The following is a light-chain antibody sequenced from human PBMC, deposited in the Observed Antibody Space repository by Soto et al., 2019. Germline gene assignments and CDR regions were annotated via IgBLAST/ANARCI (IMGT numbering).Light chain of an antibody. CDR2: DVS. CDR1: SSDVGTYNY. CDR3: CSYAGSLRYV. Sequence: QSALTQPRSVSGSPGQSVTISCTGTSSDVGTYNYVSWYQQHPGKAPKVMIYDVSERPSGVPDRFSGSKSGNTASLTISGLQAEDEADYYCCSYAGSLRYVFGTGTKVTVL. J-gene: IGLJ1*01. V-gene: IGLV2-11*01.